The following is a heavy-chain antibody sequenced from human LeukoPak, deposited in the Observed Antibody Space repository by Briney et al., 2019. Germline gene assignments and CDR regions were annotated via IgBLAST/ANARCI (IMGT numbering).Heavy chain of an antibody. J-gene: IGHJ3*02. Sequence: SETLSLTCTVTRGSIRSGGYFWNWIRQHSGKGLEWIGNIYYSGSTYYNPSLKSRASISMDTSKDQFSLKLSSVTAADTALYYCARVGGSVVIPPHGFDIWGQGTMVTVSS. CDR2: IYYSGST. CDR3: ARVGGSVVIPPHGFDI. CDR1: RGSIRSGGYF. V-gene: IGHV4-31*03. D-gene: IGHD3-22*01.